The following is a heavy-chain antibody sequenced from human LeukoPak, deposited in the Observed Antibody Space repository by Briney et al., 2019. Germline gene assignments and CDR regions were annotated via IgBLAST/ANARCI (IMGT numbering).Heavy chain of an antibody. CDR2: ISGSGGST. CDR3: AKDQRRQGAYYFDY. Sequence: GGSLRLSCAASGFTFSSYAMSWVRQAPGKGLEWVSAISGSGGSTYYADSVKGRFTISRDNSKNTLYLQMNSLRAEDTAVYYRAKDQRRQGAYYFDYWGQGTLVTVSS. D-gene: IGHD6-25*01. CDR1: GFTFSSYA. V-gene: IGHV3-23*01. J-gene: IGHJ4*02.